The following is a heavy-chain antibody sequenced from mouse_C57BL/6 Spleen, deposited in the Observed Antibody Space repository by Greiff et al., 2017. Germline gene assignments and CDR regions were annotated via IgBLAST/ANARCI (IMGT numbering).Heavy chain of an antibody. CDR1: GYTFTSYW. Sequence: QVQLQQPGAELVKPGASVKLSCKASGYTFTSYWMHWVKQRPGQGLEWIGMIHPNSGSTNYNEKFKSKATLTVDKSSSTAYMQLSSLTSEASAVYYCARSRRDYFDYWGKGTTLTVSS. CDR2: IHPNSGST. J-gene: IGHJ2*01. CDR3: ARSRRDYFDY. V-gene: IGHV1-64*01.